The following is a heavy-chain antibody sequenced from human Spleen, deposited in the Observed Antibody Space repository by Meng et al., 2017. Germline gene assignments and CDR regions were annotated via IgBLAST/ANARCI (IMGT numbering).Heavy chain of an antibody. V-gene: IGHV4-39*01. CDR1: GDYIGTGAYY. CDR3: VRSSGWVRTGFDP. D-gene: IGHD6-19*01. J-gene: IGHJ5*02. Sequence: QPQLQESGPGLVKPSEALSLTCGVSGDYIGTGAYYWGWIRQAPGKGLEWIGSIGHSGFTYYTPSLGSRVTVSIDTSKNQFFLEVTSVTAADTAVYYCVRSSGWVRTGFDPWGQGTLVTVSS. CDR2: IGHSGFT.